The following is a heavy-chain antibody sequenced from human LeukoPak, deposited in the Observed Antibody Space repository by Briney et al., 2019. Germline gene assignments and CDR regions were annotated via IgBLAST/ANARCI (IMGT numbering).Heavy chain of an antibody. CDR2: INPNSGGT. CDR1: GYTFTGYY. J-gene: IGHJ6*03. D-gene: IGHD5-18*01. V-gene: IGHV1-2*02. CDR3: ARGTWIQEQTPHYYYYYYMDV. Sequence: ASVKVSCKASGYTFTGYYTHWVRQAPGQGLEWMGWINPNSGGTNYAQKFQGRVTMTRDTSISTAYMELSRLRSDDTAVYYCARGTWIQEQTPHYYYYYYMDVWGKGTTVTVSS.